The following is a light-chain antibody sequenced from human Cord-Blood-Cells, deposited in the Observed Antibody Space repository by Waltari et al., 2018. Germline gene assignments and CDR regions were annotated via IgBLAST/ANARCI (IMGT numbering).Light chain of an antibody. Sequence: EIVLTQSPATLSLSPGERATLSCRASQSVSSYLAWYQQKPGQAPRLLIYDASNSATGIPARFSGVGSGTDFTLTISSLEPEDFAVYYCQQRSNWLWTFGQGTKVEIK. CDR3: QQRSNWLWT. V-gene: IGKV3-11*01. CDR1: QSVSSY. J-gene: IGKJ1*01. CDR2: DAS.